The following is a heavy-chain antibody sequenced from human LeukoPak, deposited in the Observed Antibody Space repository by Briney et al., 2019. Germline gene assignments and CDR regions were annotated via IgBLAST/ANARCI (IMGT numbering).Heavy chain of an antibody. CDR1: GFTFSSYG. D-gene: IGHD3-22*01. CDR3: AKHTTAYYYDSSGYYGQFDY. Sequence: GGSLRLSCAASGFTFSSYGMHWVRQAPGKGLEWVAVISYDGSNKYYAGSVKGRFTISRDNSKNTLYLQMNSLRAEDTAVYYCAKHTTAYYYDSSGYYGQFDYWGQGTLVTVSS. J-gene: IGHJ4*02. V-gene: IGHV3-30*18. CDR2: ISYDGSNK.